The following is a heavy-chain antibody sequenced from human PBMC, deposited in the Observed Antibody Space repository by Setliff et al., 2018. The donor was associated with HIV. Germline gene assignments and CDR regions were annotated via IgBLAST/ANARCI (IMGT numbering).Heavy chain of an antibody. CDR3: AREIRNYDFWSGYWEDHYFDS. CDR2: INVVTVNT. V-gene: IGHV1-3*01. J-gene: IGHJ4*02. CDR1: GYTFRNYA. D-gene: IGHD3-3*01. Sequence: ASVKVSCKASGYTFRNYAVHWVRQAPGQRLEWMGWINVVTVNTKYSLKLQGRVTITRDTSATAVYMELSSLRSEDTAVYYCAREIRNYDFWSGYWEDHYFDSWGQGTLVTVSS.